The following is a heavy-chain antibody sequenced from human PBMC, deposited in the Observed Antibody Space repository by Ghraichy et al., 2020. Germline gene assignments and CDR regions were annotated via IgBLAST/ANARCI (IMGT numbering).Heavy chain of an antibody. CDR1: GFIFTTYL. J-gene: IGHJ4*02. D-gene: IGHD4-17*01. CDR2: INKDGSET. CDR3: AGGDYSAGFFDY. Sequence: GESLNISCAASGFIFTTYLMSWVRQAPGKGLEWVANINKDGSETHYVEPGKGRFTISRENAKQSLYLQMKSLRAEDTAGYYCAGGDYSAGFFDYGGQGTLVTVSS. V-gene: IGHV3-7*03.